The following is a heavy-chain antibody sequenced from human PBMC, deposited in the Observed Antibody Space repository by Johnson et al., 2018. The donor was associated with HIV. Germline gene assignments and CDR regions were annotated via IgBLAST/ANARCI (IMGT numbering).Heavy chain of an antibody. CDR1: GFTFSSYT. J-gene: IGHJ3*02. Sequence: VQLVESGGGVVQPGRSLRLSCAASGFTFSSYTMHWVRHVPDKGLEWVALISYDGSSKYYADSVKGRFTISRDNSKNTLYLQMNSLRAEDTAVYYCAKEGMGWLHHDAFDIWGQGIMVTVSS. V-gene: IGHV3-30-3*01. D-gene: IGHD5-24*01. CDR3: AKEGMGWLHHDAFDI. CDR2: ISYDGSSK.